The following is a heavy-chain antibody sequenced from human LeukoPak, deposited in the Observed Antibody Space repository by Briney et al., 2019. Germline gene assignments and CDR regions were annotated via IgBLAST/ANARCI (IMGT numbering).Heavy chain of an antibody. CDR2: ISDDGSIT. D-gene: IGHD3-22*01. J-gene: IGHJ4*02. Sequence: PGGSLRLSCAASGFTFSRDWMHWVRHAPGKGPVWVSRISDDGSITTYADSVKGRFTISRDNAKSTMFLRMNSLRAEDTAVYFCARRYYETNVYDRHFDHWGQGILVTVSS. CDR1: GFTFSRDW. V-gene: IGHV3-74*03. CDR3: ARRYYETNVYDRHFDH.